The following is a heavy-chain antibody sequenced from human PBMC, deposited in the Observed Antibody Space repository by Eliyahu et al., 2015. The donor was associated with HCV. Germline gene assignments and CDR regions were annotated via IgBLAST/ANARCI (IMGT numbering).Heavy chain of an antibody. CDR3: ARVIHGVVRGVIMYYFDY. V-gene: IGHV4-61*01. J-gene: IGHJ4*02. D-gene: IGHD3-10*01. CDR1: GGSVSSGRYY. CDR2: IYYSGST. Sequence: QVQLQESGPGLVKPSETLSLTCTVSGGSVSSGRYYWSWIRQPPGKGLEWIGYIYYSGSTNYNPSLKSRVTISVDTSKNQFSLKLSSVTAADTAVYYCARVIHGVVRGVIMYYFDYWGQGTLVTVSS.